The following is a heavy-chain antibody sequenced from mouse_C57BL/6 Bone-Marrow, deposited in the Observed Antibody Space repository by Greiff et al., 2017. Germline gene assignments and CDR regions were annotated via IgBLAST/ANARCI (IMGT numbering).Heavy chain of an antibody. Sequence: EVQLQQSGAELVRPGASVKLSCTASGFNIKDDYMHWVKQRPEQGLEWLGWIDPENGDTEYASKFQGKATITADTSSNPAYLQLSSLTSEDTAVYYCTNSNYVFDYWGQGTTLTVSS. D-gene: IGHD2-5*01. J-gene: IGHJ2*01. CDR1: GFNIKDDY. CDR2: IDPENGDT. V-gene: IGHV14-4*01. CDR3: TNSNYVFDY.